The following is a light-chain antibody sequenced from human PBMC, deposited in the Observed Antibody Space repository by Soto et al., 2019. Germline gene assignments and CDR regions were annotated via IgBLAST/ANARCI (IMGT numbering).Light chain of an antibody. CDR2: GVV. V-gene: IGLV2-11*01. J-gene: IGLJ1*01. Sequence: QSALTQPRSVSGSPGQSVTISCTGTGNDVGAYNYVSWYQQHPGRPPKLLIYGVVRWPSGVPDRFSGSKSGNTASLTISGLQAEDEADYYCSSYTSSSTLDVFGTGTKVTVL. CDR3: SSYTSSSTLDV. CDR1: GNDVGAYNY.